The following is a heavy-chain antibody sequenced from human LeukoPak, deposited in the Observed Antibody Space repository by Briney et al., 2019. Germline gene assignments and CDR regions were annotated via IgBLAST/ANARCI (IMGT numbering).Heavy chain of an antibody. V-gene: IGHV4-61*01. D-gene: IGHD6-19*01. CDR2: IYYSGST. Sequence: PSETLSLTCTVSGGSVSSGSYYRSWIRQPPGKGLEWIGYIYYSGSTNYNPSLKSRVTISVDTSKNQFSLKLSSVTAADTAVYYCARASRLDSSGWYFDYWGQGTLVTVSS. J-gene: IGHJ4*02. CDR3: ARASRLDSSGWYFDY. CDR1: GGSVSSGSYY.